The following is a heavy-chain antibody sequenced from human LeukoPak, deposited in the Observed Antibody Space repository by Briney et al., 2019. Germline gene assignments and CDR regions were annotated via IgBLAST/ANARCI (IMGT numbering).Heavy chain of an antibody. Sequence: PSETLSLTCAVYGGSFSGYYWSWIRQPPGKGLEWIGEINHSGSTNYNPSLKSRVTISVDTSKNQFSLKLSSVTAADTAVYYCARGLRITIFGVVRKNWFDPWGQGTLVTVSS. J-gene: IGHJ5*02. CDR1: GGSFSGYY. V-gene: IGHV4-34*01. CDR2: INHSGST. D-gene: IGHD3-3*01. CDR3: ARGLRITIFGVVRKNWFDP.